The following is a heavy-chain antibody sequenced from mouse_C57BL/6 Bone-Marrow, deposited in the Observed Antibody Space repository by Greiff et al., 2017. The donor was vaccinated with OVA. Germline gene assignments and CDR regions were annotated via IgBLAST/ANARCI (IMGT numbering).Heavy chain of an antibody. J-gene: IGHJ4*01. Sequence: QVQLQQPGAELVRPGTSVKLSCKASGYTFTSYWMHWVKQRPGQGLEWIGVIDPSDSYTNYNQKFKGKATLTVDTSSSTAYMQLSSLTSEDSAVYDWARDDGYYGYAMDYWGQGTSVTVSS. D-gene: IGHD2-3*01. CDR1: GYTFTSYW. CDR2: IDPSDSYT. V-gene: IGHV1-59*01. CDR3: ARDDGYYGYAMDY.